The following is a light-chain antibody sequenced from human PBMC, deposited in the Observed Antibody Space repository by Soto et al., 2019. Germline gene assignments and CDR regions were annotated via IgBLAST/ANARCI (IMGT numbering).Light chain of an antibody. J-gene: IGLJ3*02. CDR3: SSYTTSNTQV. CDR2: DVS. CDR1: SSDVGTYNY. V-gene: IGLV2-14*01. Sequence: QSVLTQPASVSGSPGQSITISCTGTSSDVGTYNYVSWYQHRPGKAPKLMIYDVSYRPSGGSNRFSGSKSANTASLTISGLQAEDEADYYCSSYTTSNTQVFGGGTKLTVL.